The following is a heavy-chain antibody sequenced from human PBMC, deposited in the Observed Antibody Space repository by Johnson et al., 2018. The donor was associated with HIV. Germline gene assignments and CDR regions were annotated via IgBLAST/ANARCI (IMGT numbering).Heavy chain of an antibody. Sequence: VQLVESGGGVVQPGGSLRLSCAASGFTFSSYDMHWVRQGTGKGLEWVSAIGGSGGSTYYADSVKGRFTISRDNSKNTLYLQMNSLRAEDTAVYYCAKDRPPSDIIVGASAHDAFDIWGQGTMVTVSS. CDR2: IGGSGGST. J-gene: IGHJ3*02. CDR3: AKDRPPSDIIVGASAHDAFDI. CDR1: GFTFSSYD. V-gene: IGHV3-23*04. D-gene: IGHD1-26*01.